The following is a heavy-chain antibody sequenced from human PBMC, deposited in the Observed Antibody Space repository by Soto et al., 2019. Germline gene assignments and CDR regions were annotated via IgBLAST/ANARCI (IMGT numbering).Heavy chain of an antibody. V-gene: IGHV1-69*13. CDR3: ARDRYCSSTSCSYYYYGMDV. D-gene: IGHD2-2*01. J-gene: IGHJ6*02. Sequence: GASVKVSCKASGGTFSSYAISWVRQAPGQGLEWMGGIITIFGTANYAQKFQGRVTITADESTSTAYMELSSLRSEDTAVYYFARDRYCSSTSCSYYYYGMDVWGQGTTVTVSS. CDR2: IITIFGTA. CDR1: GGTFSSYA.